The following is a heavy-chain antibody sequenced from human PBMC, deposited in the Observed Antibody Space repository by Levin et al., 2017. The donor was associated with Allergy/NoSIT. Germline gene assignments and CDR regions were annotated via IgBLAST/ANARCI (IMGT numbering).Heavy chain of an antibody. CDR2: IKEDGSEK. D-gene: IGHD2-2*01. CDR3: ARPQYANYYSYYGLDV. J-gene: IGHJ6*02. V-gene: IGHV3-7*01. CDR1: GLAFSSYW. Sequence: GGSLRLSCAVSGLAFSSYWMSWVRQAPGKGLEWVANIKEDGSEKNYVDSVKGRFSIFRDNAENLLYLQMNNLRAEDTAVYFCARPQYANYYSYYGLDVWGQGTTVTVSS.